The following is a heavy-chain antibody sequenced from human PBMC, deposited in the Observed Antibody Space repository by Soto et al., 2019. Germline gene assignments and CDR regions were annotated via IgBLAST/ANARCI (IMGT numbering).Heavy chain of an antibody. V-gene: IGHV4-4*02. Sequence: SETLSLTCAVSGGPITSYNWYNWVRQPPGKGLEWIGEVHHTGASHYSPSLKSRVAISVDKSKNQFSLTLTSVTAADTAMYYCTKDYNGAGAFDIWGQGAMVTVSS. D-gene: IGHD3-10*01. CDR3: TKDYNGAGAFDI. CDR1: GGPITSYNW. CDR2: VHHTGAS. J-gene: IGHJ3*02.